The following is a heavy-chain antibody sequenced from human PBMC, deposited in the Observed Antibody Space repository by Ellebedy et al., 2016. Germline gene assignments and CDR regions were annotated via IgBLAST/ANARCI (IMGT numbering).Heavy chain of an antibody. D-gene: IGHD3-22*01. CDR1: GYTFTSFW. CDR3: ARRRYYDSLGYLATFDI. J-gene: IGHJ3*02. Sequence: GESLKISCQGSGYTFTSFWIGWVRQMPEKGLEWMGIIFPGDSDTRYSPSFQGQVTISVDKSISTAYLQWSSLKASDTAMYYCARRRYYDSLGYLATFDIWGQGTRVTVSS. CDR2: IFPGDSDT. V-gene: IGHV5-51*01.